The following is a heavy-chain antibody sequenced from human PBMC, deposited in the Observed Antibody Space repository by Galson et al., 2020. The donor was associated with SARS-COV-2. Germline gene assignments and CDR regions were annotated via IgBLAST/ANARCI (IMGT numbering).Heavy chain of an antibody. CDR1: GGSFSGYY. J-gene: IGHJ4*02. Sequence: SETLSLTCAVSGGSFSGYYWSWIRQPPGKGLEWIGEINFSGSTNYNQSLTSRVTISVDTSKNHFSLKLSSVTAADTAVYYCAREVNFFLVVIAVWMRYVVYWGRGMMATVSA. D-gene: IGHD2-21*01. V-gene: IGHV4-34*01. CDR2: INFSGST. CDR3: AREVNFFLVVIAVWMRYVVY.